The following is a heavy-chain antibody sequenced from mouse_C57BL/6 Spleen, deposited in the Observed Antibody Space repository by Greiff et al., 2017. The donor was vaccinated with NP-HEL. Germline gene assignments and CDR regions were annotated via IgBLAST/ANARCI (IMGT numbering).Heavy chain of an antibody. CDR2: INPNNGGT. J-gene: IGHJ4*01. CDR3: ASRRGGYYYAMDY. V-gene: IGHV1-26*01. Sequence: EVKLQQSGPELVKPGASVKISCKASGYTFTDYYMNWVKQSHGKSLEWIGDINPNNGGTSYNQKFKGKATLTVDKSSSTAYMELRSLTSEDSAVYYCASRRGGYYYAMDYWGQGTSVTVSS. CDR1: GYTFTDYY.